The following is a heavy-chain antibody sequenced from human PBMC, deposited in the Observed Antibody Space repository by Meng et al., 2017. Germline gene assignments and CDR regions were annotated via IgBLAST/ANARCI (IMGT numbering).Heavy chain of an antibody. CDR1: GFTFSNAW. Sequence: VQLVGAGGGLVKPGGSLRLSCAASGFTFSNAWMSWVRQAPGKGLEWVGRIKSKTDGGTTDYAAPVKGRFTISRDNAKNSLYLQMNSLRAEDTAVYYCARDNPHLYWGQGTLVTVSS. J-gene: IGHJ4*02. V-gene: IGHV3-15*01. CDR3: ARDNPHLY. CDR2: IKSKTDGGTT.